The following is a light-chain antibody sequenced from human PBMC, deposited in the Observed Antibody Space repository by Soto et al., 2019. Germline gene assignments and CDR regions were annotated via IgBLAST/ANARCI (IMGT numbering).Light chain of an antibody. CDR2: KAF. J-gene: IGKJ5*01. Sequence: DIQMTQSPSTLSASVGDRVSITCRASQSISSWLAWYQRKPGKAPKLLIYKAFSLQSGVPSRFSGRGSGTEFTLTISSLQPDDFGNYYCQQYDNYPPTFGQGTRLEIK. CDR3: QQYDNYPPT. CDR1: QSISSW. V-gene: IGKV1-5*03.